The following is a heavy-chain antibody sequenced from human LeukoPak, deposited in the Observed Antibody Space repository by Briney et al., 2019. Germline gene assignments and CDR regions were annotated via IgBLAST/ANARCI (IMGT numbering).Heavy chain of an antibody. CDR2: ISSSGSTI. Sequence: GGSLRLSCAASGFPFSSYEMNWVRQAPGKGLEWVSYISSSGSTIYYADSVKGRFTISRDNAKNSLYLQMNSLRAEDTAVYYCARDYYDYVWGSYTRLDYWGQGTLVTVSS. D-gene: IGHD3-16*01. V-gene: IGHV3-48*03. CDR3: ARDYYDYVWGSYTRLDY. J-gene: IGHJ4*02. CDR1: GFPFSSYE.